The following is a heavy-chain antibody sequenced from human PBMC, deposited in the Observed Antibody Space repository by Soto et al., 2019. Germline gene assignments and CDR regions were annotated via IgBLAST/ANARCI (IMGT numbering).Heavy chain of an antibody. J-gene: IGHJ6*02. D-gene: IGHD2-21*02. CDR1: GDSVTSHY. CDR2: MHYTGFS. V-gene: IGHV4-59*02. CDR3: AREDDGGDRDYYGLDV. Sequence: PSETLSLTCSFSGDSVTSHYLTWIRQSPEKGLEWIGYMHYTGFSHYNPSLQSRLTISVDRSKNQFTLQLTSVTAADTAVYFCAREDDGGDRDYYGLDVWGQGTTVTVSS.